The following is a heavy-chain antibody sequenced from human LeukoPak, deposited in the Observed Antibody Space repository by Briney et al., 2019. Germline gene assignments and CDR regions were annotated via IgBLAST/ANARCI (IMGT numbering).Heavy chain of an antibody. Sequence: SETLSLTCAVYGGSFSAYYCTWIRQPPGKGLELIGEINHSGSSNYNSSLRSRATISVGTSHKQFSLRLSSVTSADTAVYYCAPRGDIEHSYVYGKWFDPWGQGTRVTVSS. D-gene: IGHD5-18*01. V-gene: IGHV4-34*01. CDR3: APRGDIEHSYVYGKWFDP. J-gene: IGHJ5*02. CDR2: INHSGSS. CDR1: GGSFSAYY.